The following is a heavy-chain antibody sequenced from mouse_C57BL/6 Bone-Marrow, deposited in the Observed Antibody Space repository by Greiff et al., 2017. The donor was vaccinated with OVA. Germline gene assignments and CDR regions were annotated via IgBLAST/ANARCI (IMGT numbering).Heavy chain of an antibody. CDR1: GYAFSSSW. V-gene: IGHV1-82*01. CDR2: IYPGDGDT. Sequence: VQVVESGPELVKPGASVKISCKASGYAFSSSWMNWVKQRPGKGLEWIGRIYPGDGDTNYNGKFKGKATLTADKSSSTAYMQLSSLTSEDSAVYFCAREESTVTWGQGTTLTVSS. D-gene: IGHD2-12*01. CDR3: AREESTVT. J-gene: IGHJ2*01.